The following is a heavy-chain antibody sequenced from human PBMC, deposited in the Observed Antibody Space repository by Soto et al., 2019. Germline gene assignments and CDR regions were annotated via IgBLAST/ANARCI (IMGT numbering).Heavy chain of an antibody. J-gene: IGHJ5*02. D-gene: IGHD2-2*02. CDR1: GVTLSSYT. CDR2: IIPILGIA. CDR3: ARGHCSSTSCYKGVDWFDP. Sequence: SVKVSCKASGVTLSSYTISWVRQAPGQGLEWMGRIIPILGIANYAQKFQGRVTITADKSTSTAYMELSSLRSEDTAVYYCARGHCSSTSCYKGVDWFDPWGQGTLVTVSS. V-gene: IGHV1-69*02.